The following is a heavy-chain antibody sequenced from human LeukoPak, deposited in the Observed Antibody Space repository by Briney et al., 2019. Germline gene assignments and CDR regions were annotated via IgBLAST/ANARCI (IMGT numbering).Heavy chain of an antibody. CDR3: AKDAFRGYSGYDDGGDY. D-gene: IGHD5-12*01. J-gene: IGHJ4*02. Sequence: PGGSLRLSCAASGFTFSSYAMSWVRQAPGKGLEWVSAISGSGGSTYYADSVKGRFTISRDNSKNTLYLQMNSLRAEDTAVYYCAKDAFRGYSGYDDGGDYWGQGTLVTVSS. CDR2: ISGSGGST. CDR1: GFTFSSYA. V-gene: IGHV3-23*01.